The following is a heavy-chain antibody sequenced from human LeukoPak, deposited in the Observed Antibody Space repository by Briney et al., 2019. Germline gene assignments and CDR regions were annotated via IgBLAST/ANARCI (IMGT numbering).Heavy chain of an antibody. V-gene: IGHV3-74*01. CDR1: GFSFSAYW. Sequence: GGSLRLSCAASGFSFSAYWMHWVRQAPGKGLVWVSRINNEGSGTDYADAVKGRFTISRVNVENTLYLQMNSLSADDTAMYYCVRYDVEARRFDYWGQGTLVTVSS. CDR2: INNEGSGT. CDR3: VRYDVEARRFDY. D-gene: IGHD1-1*01. J-gene: IGHJ4*02.